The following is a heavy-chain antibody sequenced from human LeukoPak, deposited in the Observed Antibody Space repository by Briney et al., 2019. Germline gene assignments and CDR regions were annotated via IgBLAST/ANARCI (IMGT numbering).Heavy chain of an antibody. CDR1: GGSISSSSYY. J-gene: IGHJ3*02. D-gene: IGHD6-13*01. CDR3: ARGQSSSSTDGAFDI. V-gene: IGHV4-39*07. CDR2: IYYSGST. Sequence: PSETLSLTCTVSGGSISSSSYYWGWIRQPPGKGLEWIGSIYYSGSTYYNPSLKSRVTISVDRSKNQFSLKLSSVTAADTAVYYCARGQSSSSTDGAFDIWGQGTMVTVSS.